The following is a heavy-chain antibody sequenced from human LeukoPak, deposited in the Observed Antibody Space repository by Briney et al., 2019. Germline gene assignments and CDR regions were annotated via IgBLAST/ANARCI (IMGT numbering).Heavy chain of an antibody. CDR1: GGSISSYY. CDR2: IYYSGST. Sequence: SETLSLTCTVSGGSISSYYWSWSRQPPGKGLEWIGYIYYSGSTNYNPSLKSRVTISVDTSKNQFSLKLSSGTAADTAVYYCARGGSYYFDYWGQGTLVTVSS. CDR3: ARGGSYYFDY. J-gene: IGHJ4*02. V-gene: IGHV4-59*08. D-gene: IGHD1-26*01.